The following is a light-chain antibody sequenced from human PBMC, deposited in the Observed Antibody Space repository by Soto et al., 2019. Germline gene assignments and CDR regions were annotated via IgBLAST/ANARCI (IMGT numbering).Light chain of an antibody. Sequence: QSVLTQPPSVSAAPGQKVTISCSGSSSNIGSNTVNWYQQLPGTAPKLLIYTNNQRPSGVRDRFSGSRSGTSASLAISGLQSEDEADYYCAAWDDSLNGFVFGTGTKVTVL. V-gene: IGLV1-44*01. CDR3: AAWDDSLNGFV. CDR1: SSNIGSNT. CDR2: TNN. J-gene: IGLJ1*01.